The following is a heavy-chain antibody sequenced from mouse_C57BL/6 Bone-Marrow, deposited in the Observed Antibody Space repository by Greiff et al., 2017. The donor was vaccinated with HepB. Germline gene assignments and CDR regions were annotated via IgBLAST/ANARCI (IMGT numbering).Heavy chain of an antibody. CDR1: GFTFSSYA. J-gene: IGHJ3*01. CDR3: TRDDGYLFAY. D-gene: IGHD2-3*01. CDR2: ISSGGDYI. V-gene: IGHV5-9-1*02. Sequence: EVKVEESGEGLVKPGGSLKLSCAASGFTFSSYAMSWVRQTPEKRLEWVAYISSGGDYIYYADTVKGRFTISRDNARNTLYLQMSSLKSEDTAMYYCTRDDGYLFAYWGQGTLVTVSA.